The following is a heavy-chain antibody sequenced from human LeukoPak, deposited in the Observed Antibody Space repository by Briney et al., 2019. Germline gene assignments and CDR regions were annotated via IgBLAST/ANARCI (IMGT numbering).Heavy chain of an antibody. CDR2: IYTSGST. D-gene: IGHD6-13*01. V-gene: IGHV4-4*07. J-gene: IGHJ4*02. Sequence: PSETLSLTCTVSGGSISSYYWSWIRQPAGKGLEWIGRIYTSGSTNYNPSLKSRVTMSVDTSKNQFSLKLSSVTAADTAVYYCARAGSSWSDKYFDYWGQGTLVTVSS. CDR3: ARAGSSWSDKYFDY. CDR1: GGSISSYY.